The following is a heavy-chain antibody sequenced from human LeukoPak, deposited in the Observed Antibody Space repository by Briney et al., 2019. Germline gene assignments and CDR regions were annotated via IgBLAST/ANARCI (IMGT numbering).Heavy chain of an antibody. Sequence: GASVKVSCKASGGTFSSYAISWVRQAPGQGLEWMGGIIPIFGTANYAQKFQGRVTITADESTSTAYMELSSLRSEDTAVYYCARGQRITISAVSPNNRRYMDVWGKGTTVTVSS. CDR1: GGTFSSYA. D-gene: IGHD3-3*01. CDR2: IIPIFGTA. J-gene: IGHJ6*03. CDR3: ARGQRITISAVSPNNRRYMDV. V-gene: IGHV1-69*01.